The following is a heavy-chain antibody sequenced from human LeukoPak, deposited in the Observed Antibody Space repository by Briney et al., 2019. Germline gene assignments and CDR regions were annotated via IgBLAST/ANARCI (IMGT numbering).Heavy chain of an antibody. CDR2: ISAYNGNT. V-gene: IGHV1-18*01. D-gene: IGHD5-18*01. CDR1: GYTSTSYG. Sequence: ASVKVSCKASGYTSTSYGISWVRQAPGQGLEWMGWISAYNGNTNYAQKLQGRVTMTTDTSTSTAYMELRSLRSDDTAVYYCARDLRDTAMDLFDYWGQGTLVTVSS. J-gene: IGHJ4*02. CDR3: ARDLRDTAMDLFDY.